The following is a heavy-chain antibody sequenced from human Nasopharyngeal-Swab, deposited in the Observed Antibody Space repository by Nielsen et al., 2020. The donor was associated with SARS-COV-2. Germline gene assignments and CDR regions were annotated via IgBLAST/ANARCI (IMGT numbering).Heavy chain of an antibody. Sequence: GESLNTSCAASGFTFSSYWMSWVRQAPGKGLEWVANIKQDGSEKYYVDSVKGRFTISRDNAKNSLYLQMNSLRAEDTAVYYCARDLYVVVVPAAISDAFDIWGQGTMVTVSS. CDR3: ARDLYVVVVPAAISDAFDI. J-gene: IGHJ3*02. CDR1: GFTFSSYW. D-gene: IGHD2-2*01. V-gene: IGHV3-7*03. CDR2: IKQDGSEK.